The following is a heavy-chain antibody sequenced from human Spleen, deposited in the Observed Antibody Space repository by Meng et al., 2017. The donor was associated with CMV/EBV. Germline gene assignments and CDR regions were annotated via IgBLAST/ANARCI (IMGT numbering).Heavy chain of an antibody. Sequence: ASVKVSCKASGYTFTSYGISWVRQAPGQGLEWMGWISAYNGNTNYAQKLQGRVTMTTDTSTSTAYMELRSLRSDDTAVYYCGRGGGSGGGYYDFWSGYRYYYYGMDVWGQGTTVTVSS. D-gene: IGHD3-3*01. CDR3: GRGGGSGGGYYDFWSGYRYYYYGMDV. J-gene: IGHJ6*02. CDR2: ISAYNGNT. V-gene: IGHV1-18*01. CDR1: GYTFTSYG.